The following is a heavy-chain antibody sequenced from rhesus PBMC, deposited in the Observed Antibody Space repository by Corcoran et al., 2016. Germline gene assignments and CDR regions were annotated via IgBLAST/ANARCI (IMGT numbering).Heavy chain of an antibody. J-gene: IGHJ4*01. V-gene: IGHV4-65*01. D-gene: IGHD1-44*01. CDR3: AHALGWDDDYFDY. CDR1: GGSVSSTNW. CDR2: ISGSSAKT. Sequence: QVQLQESGPGLVKPSETLSLTCAVSGGSVSSTNWLTWIRQSPGKGLQWIGYISGSSAKTYYNPSLKSRVTISTDTSKNQFSLKLSSVTVADTAVYYCAHALGWDDDYFDYWGQGVLVTVSS.